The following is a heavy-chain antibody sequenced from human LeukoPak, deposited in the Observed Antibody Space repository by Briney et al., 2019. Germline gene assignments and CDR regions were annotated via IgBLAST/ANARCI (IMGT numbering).Heavy chain of an antibody. D-gene: IGHD5-24*01. J-gene: IGHJ6*03. CDR1: GYSISSGYY. V-gene: IGHV4-38-2*01. CDR2: IYHSGST. CDR3: ARHRAEKPYYMDV. Sequence: SETLSLTCAVSGYSISSGYYWGWIRQPPGKGLEWIGSIYHSGSTYYNPSLKSRVTISVDTSKNQYSLKLSSVTAADTAVYYCARHRAEKPYYMDVWGKGTTVTVSS.